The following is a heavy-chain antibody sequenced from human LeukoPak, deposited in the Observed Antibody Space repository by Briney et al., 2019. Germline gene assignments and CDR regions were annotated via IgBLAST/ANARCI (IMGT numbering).Heavy chain of an antibody. V-gene: IGHV3-66*01. CDR1: GITVSGIY. CDR3: AKDRAQLDAFDI. J-gene: IGHJ3*02. D-gene: IGHD1-1*01. CDR2: IFSGGGT. Sequence: PGGSLRLSCAASGITVSGIYMNWVRQAPGKGLEWLSVIFSGGGTYYAESVKGRFTISRDNSKNTVYLQMSSLRVEDTAVYHCAKDRAQLDAFDIWGQGTMVTVSS.